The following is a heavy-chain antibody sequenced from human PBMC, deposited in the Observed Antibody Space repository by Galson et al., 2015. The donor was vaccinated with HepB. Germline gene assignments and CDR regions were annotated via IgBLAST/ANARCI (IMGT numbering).Heavy chain of an antibody. V-gene: IGHV3-15*01. D-gene: IGHD3-3*01. J-gene: IGHJ4*02. CDR1: GFNVDKAW. CDR2: IRSKNDGGEK. Sequence: SLRLSCAASGFNVDKAWMSWVRQAPGKGLEWVGRIRSKNDGGEKKFGAPMKGRFHISTEDSTNTVSLHMTRLKIEDTGIYYCTTVATISGVMRDYWGQGTLVTVSS. CDR3: TTVATISGVMRDY.